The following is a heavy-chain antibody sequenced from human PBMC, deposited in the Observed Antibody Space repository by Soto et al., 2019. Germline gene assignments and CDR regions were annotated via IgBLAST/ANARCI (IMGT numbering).Heavy chain of an antibody. J-gene: IGHJ4*02. Sequence: GGSLRLSCAASGFNFSKYGMHWVRKAPGKGLEWVAVIWFDGSLKNYAESVKGRLTISRDSSKNTLYIQMSSLRDEDTAVYYCARDSRYSSSWSGGNFDYWGQGTLVTVSS. V-gene: IGHV3-33*01. D-gene: IGHD6-13*01. CDR1: GFNFSKYG. CDR2: IWFDGSLK. CDR3: ARDSRYSSSWSGGNFDY.